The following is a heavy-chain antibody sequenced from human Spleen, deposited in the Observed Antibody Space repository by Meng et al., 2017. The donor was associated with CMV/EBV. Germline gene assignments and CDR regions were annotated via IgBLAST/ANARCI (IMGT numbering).Heavy chain of an antibody. CDR2: TYYRSNWYN. V-gene: IGHV6-1*01. D-gene: IGHD3-22*01. CDR1: GDSVSSNNVA. CDR3: ARWGGGHDTSAPSPI. J-gene: IGHJ3*02. Sequence: SQTLSLTCAISGDSVSSNNVAWTWIRQSPSRGLEWLGRTYYRSNWYNDYAESVKSRITIRPDTSKNQVFLQLNSVTPEDTAMYYCARWGGGHDTSAPSPIWGQGTMVTVSS.